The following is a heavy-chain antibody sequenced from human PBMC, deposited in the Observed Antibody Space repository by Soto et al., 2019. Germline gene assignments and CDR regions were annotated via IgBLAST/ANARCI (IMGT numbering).Heavy chain of an antibody. CDR2: ISSSSSYI. V-gene: IGHV3-21*01. Sequence: EVQLVESGGGLVKPGGSLRLSCAASGFTFSSYSMNWVRQAPGKGLEWVSSISSSSSYIYYADSVKGRFTISRDNAKNSMDLQMNSLRAEDTAVYYCARDYGGKPFDYWGQGTLVTVSS. D-gene: IGHD4-17*01. CDR1: GFTFSSYS. CDR3: ARDYGGKPFDY. J-gene: IGHJ4*02.